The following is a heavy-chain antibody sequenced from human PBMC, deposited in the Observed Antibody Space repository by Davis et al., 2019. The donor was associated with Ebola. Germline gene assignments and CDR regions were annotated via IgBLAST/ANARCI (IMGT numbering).Heavy chain of an antibody. CDR2: IYYSGST. CDR3: AIAADEYFDY. CDR1: GGSISSYY. J-gene: IGHJ4*02. D-gene: IGHD6-13*01. Sequence: MPSETLSLTCTVSGGSISSYYWSWIRQPPGKGLEWIGYIYYSGSTNYNPSLKSRVTISVDKSKNQFSLKLSSVTAADTAVYYCAIAADEYFDYWGQGTLVTVSS. V-gene: IGHV4-59*12.